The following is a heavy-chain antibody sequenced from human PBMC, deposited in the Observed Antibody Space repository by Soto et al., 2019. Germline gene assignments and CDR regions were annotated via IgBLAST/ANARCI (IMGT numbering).Heavy chain of an antibody. V-gene: IGHV1-8*01. Sequence: ASVKVSCKASGYTFTSYDINWVRQATGQGLEWMGWMNPNSGNTGYAQKFQGRVTMTRNTSISTAYMELSSLGSEDTAVYYCARVATMVRGVIIPYWFDPWGQGTLVTVSS. CDR2: MNPNSGNT. D-gene: IGHD3-10*01. CDR3: ARVATMVRGVIIPYWFDP. CDR1: GYTFTSYD. J-gene: IGHJ5*02.